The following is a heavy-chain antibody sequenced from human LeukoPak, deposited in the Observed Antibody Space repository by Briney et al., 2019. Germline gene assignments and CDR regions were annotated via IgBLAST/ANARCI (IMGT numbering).Heavy chain of an antibody. CDR3: ARRNDVTFDI. Sequence: SETLSLTCTVSGYSISSGYYWGWIRQPPGKGLEWIGSIYHSGSTYYNPSLKSRVTISVDTSKNQFSLKLSSVAAADTAVYYCARRNDVTFDIWGQETMVTVSS. V-gene: IGHV4-38-2*02. CDR1: GYSISSGYY. J-gene: IGHJ3*02. CDR2: IYHSGST. D-gene: IGHD1-1*01.